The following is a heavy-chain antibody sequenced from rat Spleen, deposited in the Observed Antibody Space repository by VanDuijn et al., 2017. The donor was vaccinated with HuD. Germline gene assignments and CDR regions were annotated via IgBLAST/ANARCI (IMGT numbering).Heavy chain of an antibody. J-gene: IGHJ3*01. CDR1: GFTFSDYY. V-gene: IGHV5-22*01. CDR3: ARQETSGYSNWFTY. CDR2: ISYEGSST. D-gene: IGHD4-3*01. Sequence: EVQLVESGGGLVQPGRSMKLSCAASGFTFSDYYMAWVRQAPKKGLEWVASISYEGSSTYYRDSVKGRFTISRDNAKSTLDLQMDSLRSADTATYYCARQETSGYSNWFTYWGQGTLVTVSS.